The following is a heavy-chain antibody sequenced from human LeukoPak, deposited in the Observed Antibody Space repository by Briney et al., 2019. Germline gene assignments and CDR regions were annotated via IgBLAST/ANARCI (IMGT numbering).Heavy chain of an antibody. CDR3: AKVQLGIGVDY. CDR2: ISYDGSNK. Sequence: GGSLRLSCAASGFTFNSFGMHWVRQAPGKGLEWVAVISYDGSNKYFADSVKGRFTISGDNSKNTLYLQMNSLRAEDTAVYYCAKVQLGIGVDYWGQGTLVTVSS. J-gene: IGHJ4*02. D-gene: IGHD7-27*01. CDR1: GFTFNSFG. V-gene: IGHV3-30*18.